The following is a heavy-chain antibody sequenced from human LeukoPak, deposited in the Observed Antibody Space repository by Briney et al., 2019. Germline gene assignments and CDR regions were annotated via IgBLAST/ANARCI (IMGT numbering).Heavy chain of an antibody. V-gene: IGHV4-4*07. CDR1: GDSMSGYS. CDR3: ARVHIVTGAYFDS. CDR2: IYTSYFT. Sequence: SETLSLTCTISGDSMSGYSWSWLRQPAGKELEWIGRIYTSYFTEYNLSLDGRVTMSIDTSKNQFSLMLDSVTAADTAIYYCARVHIVTGAYFDSWGQGALVTVSS. J-gene: IGHJ4*02. D-gene: IGHD2-21*02.